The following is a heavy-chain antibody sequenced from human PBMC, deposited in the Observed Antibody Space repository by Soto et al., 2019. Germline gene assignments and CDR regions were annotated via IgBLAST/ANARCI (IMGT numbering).Heavy chain of an antibody. D-gene: IGHD6-19*01. CDR2: IIPSFGTA. CDR1: GGTFSSYA. V-gene: IGHV1-69*06. J-gene: IGHJ6*02. Sequence: QVQLVQSGAEVKKPGSSVKVSCKASGGTFSSYAISWVRQAPGQGLEWVGGIIPSFGTANYAQKFQGRVTITADKSTSTAYMELSSLRLEDTAVYYCARKGIAVAGTLGYYGMDVWGQGTTVTVSS. CDR3: ARKGIAVAGTLGYYGMDV.